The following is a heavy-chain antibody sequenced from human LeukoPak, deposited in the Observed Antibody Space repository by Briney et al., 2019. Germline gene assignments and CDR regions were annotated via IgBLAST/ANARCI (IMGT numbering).Heavy chain of an antibody. CDR2: INHSGST. V-gene: IGHV4-34*01. CDR1: GGSFSGYY. Sequence: PSETLSLTCAVYGGSFSGYYGSWIRQPPGKGLEWIGEINHSGSTNYNPSLKSRVTISVDTSKNQFSLKLSSVTAADTAVYYCARLRLVGATSYYFDYWGQGTLVTVSS. CDR3: ARLRLVGATSYYFDY. D-gene: IGHD1-26*01. J-gene: IGHJ4*02.